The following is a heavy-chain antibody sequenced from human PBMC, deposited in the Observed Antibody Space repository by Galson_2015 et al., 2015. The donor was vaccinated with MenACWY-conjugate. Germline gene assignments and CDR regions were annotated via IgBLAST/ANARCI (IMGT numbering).Heavy chain of an antibody. D-gene: IGHD7-27*01. V-gene: IGHV4-59*08. CDR3: ARLPTWGSSFGYFDY. J-gene: IGHJ4*02. CDR1: GASISSHH. Sequence: ETLSLTCTVSGASISSHHWSWFRQPPGKGLEWIAYIRDTGSLKDNPSLKSRVTMSADKSNNRFSLRLISVTAADTAVYYCARLPTWGSSFGYFDYWGQGILVAASS. CDR2: IRDTGSL.